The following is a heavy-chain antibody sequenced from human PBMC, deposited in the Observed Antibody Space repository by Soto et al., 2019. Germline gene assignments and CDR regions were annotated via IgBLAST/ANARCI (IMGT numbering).Heavy chain of an antibody. V-gene: IGHV1-3*01. CDR2: INAANGDT. Sequence: ASVKVCKASGYTFTSYGIHWVRQAPGQRLEWMGWINAANGDTKYSPKFQGRVTITRDTSASTAYMELSSLRVEDTAVYYCAKDLGYGTFGFDYWGQGTLVTVSS. CDR3: AKDLGYGTFGFDY. D-gene: IGHD3-16*01. J-gene: IGHJ4*02. CDR1: GYTFTSYG.